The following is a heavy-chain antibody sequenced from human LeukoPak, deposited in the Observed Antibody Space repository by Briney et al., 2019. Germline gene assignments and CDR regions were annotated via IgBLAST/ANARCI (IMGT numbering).Heavy chain of an antibody. V-gene: IGHV3-73*01. CDR1: GFTFSGSA. Sequence: GGSLKLSCAASGFTFSGSAMHWVRQASGKGLEWVGRIRSKATSYATAYAASVKGRFTISRDDSKNTAYLQMNSLKTEDTAVYYCTRLNDSSGYYYYGMDVWGQGTTVTVSS. CDR3: TRLNDSSGYYYYGMDV. CDR2: IRSKATSYAT. D-gene: IGHD3-22*01. J-gene: IGHJ6*02.